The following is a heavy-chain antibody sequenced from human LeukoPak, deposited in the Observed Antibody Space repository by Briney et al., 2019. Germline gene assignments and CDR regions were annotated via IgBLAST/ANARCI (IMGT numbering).Heavy chain of an antibody. CDR3: ARGLNDSWTGENY. D-gene: IGHD3-3*01. Sequence: SETLSLTCTVSGGSLSSYYWSWIRQPPGKGLEWIGYIFYSGSSTYNPSLKSRVTMSVDTSKSQFSLKVRYVTAADTAVYYCARGLNDSWTGENYWGQGTLVTVSS. V-gene: IGHV4-59*12. CDR1: GGSLSSYY. J-gene: IGHJ4*02. CDR2: IFYSGSS.